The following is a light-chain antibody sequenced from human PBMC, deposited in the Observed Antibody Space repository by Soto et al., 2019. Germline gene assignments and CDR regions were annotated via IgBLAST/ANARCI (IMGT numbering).Light chain of an antibody. V-gene: IGLV2-14*01. J-gene: IGLJ2*01. CDR2: DVS. CDR1: SSDVGAYNY. CDR3: SSYTTSSTVV. Sequence: QSALTQPASVSGSPGQSITISCTGTSSDVGAYNYVSWYQQYPGKAPKLIIFDVSNRPSGVSNRFSGSKSGNTASLTISGLQAEDEADYHCSSYTTSSTVVFGGGTKLTVL.